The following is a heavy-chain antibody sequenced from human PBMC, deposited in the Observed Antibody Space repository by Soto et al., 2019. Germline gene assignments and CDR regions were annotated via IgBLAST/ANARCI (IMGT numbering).Heavy chain of an antibody. D-gene: IGHD4-4*01. J-gene: IGHJ6*01. Sequence: GCSLRLSCEASGFIVSTNHMTWVRQAPGKGLEWVSVIYRDGTTYYADSVKGRFTISRDSSKNTLYLQLNSLRAEDTAVYYCARGASNLGAWGQGTTVTVSS. V-gene: IGHV3-53*01. CDR2: IYRDGTT. CDR1: GFIVSTNH. CDR3: ARGASNLGA.